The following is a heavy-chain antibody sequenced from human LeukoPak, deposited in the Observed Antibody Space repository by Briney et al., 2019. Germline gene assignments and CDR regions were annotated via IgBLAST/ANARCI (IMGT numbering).Heavy chain of an antibody. V-gene: IGHV3-30*03. D-gene: IGHD4-17*01. CDR3: ATTRYGDYRRFDY. CDR1: GFTFSSYG. J-gene: IGHJ4*02. CDR2: ISSDGGNK. Sequence: GGSLRLSCAASGFTFSSYGMHWVRHAPGKGLEWVAVISSDGGNKYYADSVKGRFTISRDNSKNTLYLQMSSLRAEDTAVYYCATTRYGDYRRFDYWGQGTLVTVSS.